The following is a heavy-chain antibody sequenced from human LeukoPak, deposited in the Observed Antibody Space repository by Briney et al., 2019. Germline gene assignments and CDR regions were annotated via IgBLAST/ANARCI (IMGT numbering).Heavy chain of an antibody. CDR3: ASYIVGPTLDQ. CDR2: ISSSSSYI. D-gene: IGHD1-26*01. CDR1: GFTFSSYS. V-gene: IGHV3-21*01. J-gene: IGHJ4*02. Sequence: GGSLRLSCAASGFTFSSYSMNWVRQAPGKGLEWVSSISSSSSYIYYADSVKGRFTISRDNAKNSLYLQMNSLSAEDTAVYYCASYIVGPTLDQWGLGTLVTVSS.